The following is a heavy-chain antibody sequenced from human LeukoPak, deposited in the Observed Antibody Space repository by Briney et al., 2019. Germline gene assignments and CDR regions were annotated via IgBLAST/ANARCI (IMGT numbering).Heavy chain of an antibody. Sequence: ASVKVSCKSSGYTFTSYDISWVRQAPGQGLEWMGWISTYNGNTNYAQKLQGRVTMTTDTITTTAYMELRSLRSDDTAVYYCARDHSGNWFDPWGQGTLVTVSS. CDR3: ARDHSGNWFDP. D-gene: IGHD1-26*01. CDR2: ISTYNGNT. V-gene: IGHV1-18*01. CDR1: GYTFTSYD. J-gene: IGHJ5*02.